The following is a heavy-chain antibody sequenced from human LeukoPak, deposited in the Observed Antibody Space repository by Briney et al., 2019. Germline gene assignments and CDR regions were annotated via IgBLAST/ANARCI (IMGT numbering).Heavy chain of an antibody. CDR3: ARERIQLWFPTTDY. Sequence: GGSLRLSCAASGFTFSSYEMNWVRQAPGKGLEWVAVISYDGSNKYYADSVKGRFTISRDKSKNTLYLQMNSLRAEDTAVYYCARERIQLWFPTTDYWGQGTLVTVSS. J-gene: IGHJ4*02. V-gene: IGHV3-30*04. CDR1: GFTFSSYE. CDR2: ISYDGSNK. D-gene: IGHD5-18*01.